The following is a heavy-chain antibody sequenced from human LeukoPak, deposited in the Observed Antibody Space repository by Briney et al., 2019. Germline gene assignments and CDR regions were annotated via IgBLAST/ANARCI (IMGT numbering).Heavy chain of an antibody. D-gene: IGHD1-1*01. V-gene: IGHV3-23*01. CDR2: ISGSGGST. CDR1: GFTFSGYA. Sequence: GGSLRLSCAASGFTFSGYAMSWVRQAPGKGLEWVSAISGSGGSTYYADSVKGRFTISRDNSKNTLYLQMNSLRAEDTAVYYCARGYPGHDAFDIWGQGTMVTVSS. CDR3: ARGYPGHDAFDI. J-gene: IGHJ3*02.